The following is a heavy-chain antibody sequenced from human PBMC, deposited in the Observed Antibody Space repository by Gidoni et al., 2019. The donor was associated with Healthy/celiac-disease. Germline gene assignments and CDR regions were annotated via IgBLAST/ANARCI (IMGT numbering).Heavy chain of an antibody. Sequence: VRLQASGPGRVRPSEPLSLTAPVSVSSISSGYYWGWIRQPPGKGLKWIGSIYHSGSTYYNPSLKSRVTISVDTSKNQFSLKLSSVTAADTAVYYCARGGSSWYFFDYWGQGTLVTVSS. CDR1: VSSISSGYY. CDR2: IYHSGST. CDR3: ARGGSSWYFFDY. V-gene: IGHV4-38-2*02. J-gene: IGHJ4*02. D-gene: IGHD6-13*01.